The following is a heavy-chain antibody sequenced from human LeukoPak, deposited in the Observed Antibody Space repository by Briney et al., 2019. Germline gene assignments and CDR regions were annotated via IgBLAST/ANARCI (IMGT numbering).Heavy chain of an antibody. D-gene: IGHD3-10*01. CDR2: IKEDGSEQ. J-gene: IGHJ4*02. CDR1: TLTFSSYW. Sequence: PGGSLRLSCAASTLTFSSYWMSWVRQAPGKGLEWVANIKEDGSEQYYVDSVKGRFTISRGNAKNLLYLQMNSLRAEDTAVYYCARDRRGKDYWGQGTLVTVSS. CDR3: ARDRRGKDY. V-gene: IGHV3-7*04.